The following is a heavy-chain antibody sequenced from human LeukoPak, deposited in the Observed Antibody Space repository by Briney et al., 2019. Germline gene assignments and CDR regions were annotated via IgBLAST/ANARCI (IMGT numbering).Heavy chain of an antibody. J-gene: IGHJ5*02. Sequence: GGSLRLSCAASGFTFSSYAMSWVRQAPGKGLEWVSAITGSGVGTYYADSVKGRFTISRDNSKNTLYVQMNSLRDEDTAVYYCAKNGLTVGAGCLDPWGTGPLVAVSP. CDR2: ITGSGVGT. CDR1: GFTFSSYA. D-gene: IGHD1-26*01. CDR3: AKNGLTVGAGCLDP. V-gene: IGHV3-23*01.